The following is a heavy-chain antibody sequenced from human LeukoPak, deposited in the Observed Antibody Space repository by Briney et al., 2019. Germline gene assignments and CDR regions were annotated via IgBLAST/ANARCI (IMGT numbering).Heavy chain of an antibody. CDR2: IKQDGSEK. D-gene: IGHD1-1*01. J-gene: IGHJ4*02. V-gene: IGHV3-7*04. Sequence: GGSLRLSCAASGFTFSTYWMTWVRQAPGTGLEWVANIKQDGSEKYYVDSVKGRFTISRDNAKNSLYLQMNSLRAEDTAVYYCARDQLGPFDYWGQGTLVTVSS. CDR1: GFTFSTYW. CDR3: ARDQLGPFDY.